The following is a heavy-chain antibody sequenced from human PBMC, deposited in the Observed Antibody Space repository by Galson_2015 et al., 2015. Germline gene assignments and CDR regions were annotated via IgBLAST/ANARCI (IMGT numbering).Heavy chain of an antibody. J-gene: IGHJ3*02. D-gene: IGHD6-19*01. Sequence: SLRLSCAASGFTFSDYYMSWIRQAPGKGLEWVSYISSSGSTIYYADSVKGRFTISRDNAKNSLYLQMNSLRAEDTAVYYCARDSLDSSGWEVHAFDIWGQGTMVTVSS. CDR3: ARDSLDSSGWEVHAFDI. CDR1: GFTFSDYY. CDR2: ISSSGSTI. V-gene: IGHV3-11*01.